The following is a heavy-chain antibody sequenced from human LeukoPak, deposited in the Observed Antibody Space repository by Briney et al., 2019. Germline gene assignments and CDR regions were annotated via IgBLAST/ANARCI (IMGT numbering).Heavy chain of an antibody. CDR1: GYTFTSYG. CDR3: ARGLATLGYYYYMDV. Sequence: ASVKVSCKASGYTFTSYGISWVRQAPGQGLEWMGWISAYNGNTNYAQKLQGRVTITADESTSTAYMELSSLRSEDTAVYYCARGLATLGYYYYMDVWGKGTTVTVSS. J-gene: IGHJ6*03. CDR2: ISAYNGNT. D-gene: IGHD3-3*02. V-gene: IGHV1-18*01.